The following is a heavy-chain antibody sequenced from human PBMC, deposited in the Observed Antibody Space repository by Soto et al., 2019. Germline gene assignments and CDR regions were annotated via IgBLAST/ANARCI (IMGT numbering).Heavy chain of an antibody. D-gene: IGHD5-18*01. V-gene: IGHV3-74*01. J-gene: IGHJ4*02. Sequence: EVQLVESGGGLVQPGGSLRLSCAASGFSLSDYWMHWVRQAPGEGLVWLSRITRDGSSTNYADSAKGRFTISRDNAKNTLYLQVNSLRGEDTAVYYCARGANGYYYFDYWGQGTLVTVSS. CDR2: ITRDGSST. CDR3: ARGANGYYYFDY. CDR1: GFSLSDYW.